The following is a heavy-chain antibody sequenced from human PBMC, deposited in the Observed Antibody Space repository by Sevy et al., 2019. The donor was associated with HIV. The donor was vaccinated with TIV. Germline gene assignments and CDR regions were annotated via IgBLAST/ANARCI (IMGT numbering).Heavy chain of an antibody. CDR3: AITKDYYDNSGSPFDY. CDR1: GYTLTKLA. J-gene: IGHJ4*02. D-gene: IGHD3-22*01. CDR2: FDPEDGET. Sequence: ASVKVSCKVSGYTLTKLAMHWVRQAPGKGLEWMGTFDPEDGETIYAQKFQGRVTMTEDKSIDTAYMELRSLRSEDTAVFYCAITKDYYDNSGSPFDYWGQGTLVTVSS. V-gene: IGHV1-24*01.